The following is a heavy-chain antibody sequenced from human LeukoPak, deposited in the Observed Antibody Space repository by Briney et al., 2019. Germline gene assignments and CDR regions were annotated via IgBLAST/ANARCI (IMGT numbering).Heavy chain of an antibody. Sequence: SETLSLTCVLYLGSFSGYYWSWIRQPPGKGLEWIGEINHSGSTNYNPSLKSRVTISVDTSKNQFSLKLSSVTAADTAVYYCASVAAAGGGTFNYYYYMDVWGKGTTITVSS. V-gene: IGHV4-34*01. CDR3: ASVAAAGGGTFNYYYYMDV. CDR1: LGSFSGYY. J-gene: IGHJ6*03. D-gene: IGHD6-13*01. CDR2: INHSGST.